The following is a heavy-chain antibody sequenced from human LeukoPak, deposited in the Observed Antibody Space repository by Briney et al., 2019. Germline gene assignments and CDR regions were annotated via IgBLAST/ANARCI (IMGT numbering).Heavy chain of an antibody. Sequence: SVKVSCKASGGTFSSYAISWVRQAPGQGLEWLGGIIPIFGTANYAQKFQGRVTITTDESTSTAYMELSSLRSEDTVVYYCARGSGDFWSGYYPLYDYYYYMDVWGKGTTVTVSS. J-gene: IGHJ6*03. CDR3: ARGSGDFWSGYYPLYDYYYYMDV. CDR2: IIPIFGTA. CDR1: GGTFSSYA. V-gene: IGHV1-69*05. D-gene: IGHD3-3*01.